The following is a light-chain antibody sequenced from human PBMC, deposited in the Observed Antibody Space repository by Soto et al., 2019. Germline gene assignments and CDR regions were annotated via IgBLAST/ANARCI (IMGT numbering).Light chain of an antibody. CDR3: QQYDNRPFT. CDR1: QDISKF. J-gene: IGKJ3*01. V-gene: IGKV1-33*01. CDR2: DAS. Sequence: DTQMTQSPSSLSASVGDRVSVTCQASQDISKFLNWYQHKPGQAPSLLIYDASKSQFGVPSRFSGSGSGTDFTFTISSLQPEDNATYYCQQYDNRPFTSGPGTKVDIK.